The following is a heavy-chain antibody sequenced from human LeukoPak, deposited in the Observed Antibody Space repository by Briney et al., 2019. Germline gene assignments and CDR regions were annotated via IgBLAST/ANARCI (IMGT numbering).Heavy chain of an antibody. Sequence: SETLSLTCAVYGGSFSGYYWSWIRQPPGKGLEWIGEINHSGSTNYNPSLKSRVTISVDTSKNQFSLKLSSVTAADTAVYYCARVYEYCSGGSCWPAGDYYYGMDVWGQGTTVTVSS. V-gene: IGHV4-34*01. CDR3: ARVYEYCSGGSCWPAGDYYYGMDV. CDR1: GGSFSGYY. D-gene: IGHD2-15*01. J-gene: IGHJ6*02. CDR2: INHSGST.